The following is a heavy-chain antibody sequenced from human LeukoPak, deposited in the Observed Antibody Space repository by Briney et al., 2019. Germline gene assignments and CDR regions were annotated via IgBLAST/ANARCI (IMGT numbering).Heavy chain of an antibody. CDR1: GFTFRSYG. CDR2: MSGSGVNT. J-gene: IGHJ4*02. CDR3: AKDGVIFGVVGTRFDY. D-gene: IGHD3-3*01. V-gene: IGHV3-23*01. Sequence: GGSLRLSCAASGFTFRSYGMSWVRQAPGKGLEWVSGMSGSGVNTDYADSVKGRFTISRDNSKNTLYLQMNSLRAEDTAVYYCAKDGVIFGVVGTRFDYWGQGTLVTVSS.